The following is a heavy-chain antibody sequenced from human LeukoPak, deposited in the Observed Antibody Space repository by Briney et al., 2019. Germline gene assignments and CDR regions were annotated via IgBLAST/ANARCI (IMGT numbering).Heavy chain of an antibody. V-gene: IGHV1-8*01. D-gene: IGHD2-2*01. CDR1: GYTFTSYD. CDR3: ARGRHCSSTTCNVVLNWNYEEVWFDP. CDR2: MNPNSGNT. Sequence: ASVKVSCKASGYTFTSYDINWVRQATGQGLDWMGWMNPNSGNTGYAQKFQGRVTMTRNTSISTAYMELSSLRSEDTAVYYCARGRHCSSTTCNVVLNWNYEEVWFDPWGQGTLVTVSS. J-gene: IGHJ5*02.